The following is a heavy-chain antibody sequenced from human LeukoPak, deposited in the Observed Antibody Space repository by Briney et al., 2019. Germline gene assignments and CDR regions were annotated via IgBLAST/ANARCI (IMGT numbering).Heavy chain of an antibody. CDR3: AREPRPYYDSSGYYYVGYFQH. Sequence: ASVKVSCKASGHTSTTYAIHWVRQAPGQGLEWMGWINAGNGNIKYSQKFQGRVTITADESTSTAYMELSSLRSEDTAVYYCAREPRPYYDSSGYYYVGYFQHWGQGTLVTVSS. J-gene: IGHJ1*01. V-gene: IGHV1-3*01. D-gene: IGHD3-22*01. CDR1: GHTSTTYA. CDR2: INAGNGNI.